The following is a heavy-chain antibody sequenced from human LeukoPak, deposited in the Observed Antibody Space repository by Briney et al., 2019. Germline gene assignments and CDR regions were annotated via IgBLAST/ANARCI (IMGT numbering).Heavy chain of an antibody. Sequence: GGSLRLSCAASGFTFSSYAVHWVRQAPGKGLEWVAVISYDGSNKYYADSVKGRFTISRDNSKNTLYLQMNSLRAEDTAVYYCARDRERIPYDYWGQGTLVTVSS. D-gene: IGHD1-26*01. CDR1: GFTFSSYA. CDR3: ARDRERIPYDY. J-gene: IGHJ4*02. V-gene: IGHV3-30*04. CDR2: ISYDGSNK.